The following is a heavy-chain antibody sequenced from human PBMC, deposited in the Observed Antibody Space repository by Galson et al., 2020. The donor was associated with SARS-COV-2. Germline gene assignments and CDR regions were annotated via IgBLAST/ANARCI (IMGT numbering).Heavy chain of an antibody. CDR3: ARETVMTAFNGFGS. V-gene: IGHV1-2*04. D-gene: IGHD2-21*02. CDR1: GYTFTAYY. Sequence: ASVKVSCKASGYTFTAYYMHWVRQAPGQGLEWMGWINPNSGGTNYAQKFQGWVTMTRDTSTSTAYMELSRLKPDDTAVYYCARETVMTAFNGFGSWGQGTLVTVSS. CDR2: INPNSGGT. J-gene: IGHJ5*02.